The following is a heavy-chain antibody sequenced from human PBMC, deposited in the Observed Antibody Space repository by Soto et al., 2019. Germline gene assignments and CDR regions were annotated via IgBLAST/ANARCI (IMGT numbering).Heavy chain of an antibody. Sequence: SETLSLTCTVSGGSISSGGYYWSWIRQHPGKGLEWIGYIYYSGSTYYNPSLKSRVTISVDTSKNQFSLKLSSVTAADTAVYYFASGDLDFDWLFDYWGQGTLVTVSS. CDR1: GGSISSGGYY. J-gene: IGHJ4*02. CDR2: IYYSGST. V-gene: IGHV4-31*03. D-gene: IGHD3-9*01. CDR3: ASGDLDFDWLFDY.